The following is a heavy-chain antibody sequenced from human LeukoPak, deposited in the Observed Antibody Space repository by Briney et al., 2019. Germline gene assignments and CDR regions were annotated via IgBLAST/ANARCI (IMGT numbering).Heavy chain of an antibody. D-gene: IGHD3-22*01. Sequence: PSETLSLTCAVYGGSFSGYYWSWIRQPPGKGLEWIGEINHSGSTNYNPSLKSRVTTSVDTSKNQFSLKLSSVTAADTAVYYCARGPRNQYYYDSSGSLTGAFDIWGQGTMVTVSS. CDR3: ARGPRNQYYYDSSGSLTGAFDI. V-gene: IGHV4-34*01. CDR2: INHSGST. CDR1: GGSFSGYY. J-gene: IGHJ3*02.